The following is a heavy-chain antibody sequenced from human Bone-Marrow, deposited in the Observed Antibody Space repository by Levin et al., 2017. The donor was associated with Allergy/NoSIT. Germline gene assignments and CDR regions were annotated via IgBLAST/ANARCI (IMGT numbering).Heavy chain of an antibody. V-gene: IGHV3-30*18. CDR2: ISFDGSSQ. Sequence: GGSLRLSCATSGFTLSNYDMHWVRQAPGKGLKWVARISFDGSSQYYIDSVKGRFTISRDNSKNMVYLQMNSLRTEDTGMYYCAKFGATQDTDYWGQGTLVSVSS. CDR3: AKFGATQDTDY. J-gene: IGHJ4*02. D-gene: IGHD3-3*01. CDR1: GFTLSNYD.